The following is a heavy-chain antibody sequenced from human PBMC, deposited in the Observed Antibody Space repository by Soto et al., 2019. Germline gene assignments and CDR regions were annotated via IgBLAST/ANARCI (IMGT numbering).Heavy chain of an antibody. CDR2: IWSDASNK. D-gene: IGHD6-25*01. CDR1: GFSFSNHG. J-gene: IGHJ6*02. Sequence: GSLRLSCAASGFSFSNHGMHWVRQAPGKGLEWVAAIWSDASNKYYADSGKGRFTISRDNSKNTLYLQMNTLRAEDTAVYYCATDGFNKPGYYYGMGVWGQGTTVTVSS. CDR3: ATDGFNKPGYYYGMGV. V-gene: IGHV3-33*03.